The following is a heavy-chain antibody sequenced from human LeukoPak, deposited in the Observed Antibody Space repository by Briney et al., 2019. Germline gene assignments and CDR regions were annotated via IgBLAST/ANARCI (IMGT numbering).Heavy chain of an antibody. D-gene: IGHD3-10*01. Sequence: GGSLRLSCAASGFTFSSYWMSWVRQAPGKGLEWVSAISGSGVSTYYADSVKGRFTISRDNSKNTLYLQINSLRAEDTAVYYCAKDVRAGVYYYYYYMDVWGKGTTVTVSS. CDR2: ISGSGVST. V-gene: IGHV3-23*01. J-gene: IGHJ6*03. CDR3: AKDVRAGVYYYYYYMDV. CDR1: GFTFSSYW.